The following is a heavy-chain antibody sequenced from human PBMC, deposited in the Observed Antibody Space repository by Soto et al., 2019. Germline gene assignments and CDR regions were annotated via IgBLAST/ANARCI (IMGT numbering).Heavy chain of an antibody. V-gene: IGHV1-3*01. CDR1: GYTFTSYA. CDR3: ASAERELPRDP. CDR2: INAGNGNT. D-gene: IGHD3-10*01. J-gene: IGHJ5*02. Sequence: GASVKVSCKASGYTFTSYAMHWVRQAPGQRLEWMGWINAGNGNTKYSQKFQGRVTMTRDTSTSTIYMELSSLRSEDTAVYYCASAERELPRDPWGQGTLVTVSS.